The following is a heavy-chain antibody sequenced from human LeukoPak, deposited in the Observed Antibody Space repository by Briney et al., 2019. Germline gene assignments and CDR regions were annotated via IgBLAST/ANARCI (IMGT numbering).Heavy chain of an antibody. CDR2: IYYSGST. Sequence: SETLSLTCTVSGGSISSYYWSWIRQPPGKGLEWIGYIYYSGSTNYNPSLKSRVTISVDTSKNQFSLKLSSVTAADTAVYYCARNLFGPGWFDPWGQGTLVTVSS. V-gene: IGHV4-59*01. CDR1: GGSISSYY. CDR3: ARNLFGPGWFDP. D-gene: IGHD1-14*01. J-gene: IGHJ5*02.